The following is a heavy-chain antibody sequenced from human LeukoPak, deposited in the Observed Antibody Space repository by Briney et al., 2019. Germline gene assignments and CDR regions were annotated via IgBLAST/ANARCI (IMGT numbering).Heavy chain of an antibody. CDR2: IYSGGST. CDR3: ALQRTLWQQLLDY. J-gene: IGHJ4*02. Sequence: PGGSLRLSCAASEFSVGSNYMTWVRQAPGKGLEWVSLIYSGGSTYYADSVKGRFTISRDNSKNTLYLQMNSLRAEDTAVYYCALQRTLWQQLLDYWGQGTLVTVSS. V-gene: IGHV3-66*01. CDR1: EFSVGSNY. D-gene: IGHD5-24*01.